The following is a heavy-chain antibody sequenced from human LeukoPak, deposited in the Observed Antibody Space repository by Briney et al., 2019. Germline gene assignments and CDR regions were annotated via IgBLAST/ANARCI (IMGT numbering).Heavy chain of an antibody. V-gene: IGHV4-59*01. CDR2: IYDSGST. J-gene: IGHJ6*02. Sequence: KASETLSLTCTVSGGSISSSYWSWIRQPPGKGLEWIGYIYDSGSTNYDPSLKSRVTISVDTSKNQFSLKLTSVTAADTAVYYCARLRQDGSGRSVYYYGMDVWGQGTTVIVSS. CDR3: ARLRQDGSGRSVYYYGMDV. CDR1: GGSISSSY. D-gene: IGHD3-10*01.